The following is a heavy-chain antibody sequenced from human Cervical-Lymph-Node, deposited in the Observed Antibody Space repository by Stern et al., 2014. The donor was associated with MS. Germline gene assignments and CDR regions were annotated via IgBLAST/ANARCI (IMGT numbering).Heavy chain of an antibody. CDR3: AKVAETVAGFYFDY. Sequence: EVQLVESGGDLVQPGGSLRLSCAASGFTFRSYVMNWVRQAPGKGLEWVSGISGNAGTTYYAESVKGRFTGSRDNSKNTLYLQLNSLRAEDTAVYYCAKVAETVAGFYFDYWGQGTLVTVSS. CDR1: GFTFRSYV. CDR2: ISGNAGTT. V-gene: IGHV3-23*04. D-gene: IGHD6-19*01. J-gene: IGHJ4*02.